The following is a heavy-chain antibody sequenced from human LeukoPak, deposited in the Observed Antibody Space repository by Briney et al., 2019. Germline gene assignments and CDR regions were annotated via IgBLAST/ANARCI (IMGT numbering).Heavy chain of an antibody. Sequence: GSLRLSCAASGFTFSSYSMNWVRQAPGKGLEWVSSISSSSSYIYYADSVKGRFTISRDNAKNSLYLQMNSLRAEDTAVYYCARDLEYCSGGSCYDWFDPWGQGTLVTVSS. V-gene: IGHV3-21*01. J-gene: IGHJ5*02. CDR1: GFTFSSYS. D-gene: IGHD2-15*01. CDR3: ARDLEYCSGGSCYDWFDP. CDR2: ISSSSSYI.